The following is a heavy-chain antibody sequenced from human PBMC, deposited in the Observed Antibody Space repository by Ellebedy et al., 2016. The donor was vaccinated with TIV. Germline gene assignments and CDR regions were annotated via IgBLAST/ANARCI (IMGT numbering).Heavy chain of an antibody. D-gene: IGHD3/OR15-3a*01. V-gene: IGHV4-38-2*02. CDR1: DYSISSGYY. Sequence: SETLSLXXIVSDYSISSGYYWGWIRQPPGQGLEWIGSMFHSGSTYYNPSLKSRVTISVDTTKNQWSLRLRSVTAADTAVYYCARTDLRYGMDVWGQGTTVTVSS. J-gene: IGHJ6*02. CDR2: MFHSGST. CDR3: ARTDLRYGMDV.